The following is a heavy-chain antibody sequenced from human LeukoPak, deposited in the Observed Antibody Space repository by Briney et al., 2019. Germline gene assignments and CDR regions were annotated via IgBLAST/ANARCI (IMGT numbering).Heavy chain of an antibody. J-gene: IGHJ6*03. CDR2: IKQDGSEK. CDR3: ARGDHYYDSSGYYPPRYMDV. CDR1: GFTFSSYG. V-gene: IGHV3-7*01. Sequence: GGSLRLSCAASGFTFSSYGMHWVRQAPGKGLEWVANIKQDGSEKYYVDSVKGRFTISRDNAKNSLYLQMNSLRAEDTAVYYCARGDHYYDSSGYYPPRYMDVWGKGTTVTISS. D-gene: IGHD3-22*01.